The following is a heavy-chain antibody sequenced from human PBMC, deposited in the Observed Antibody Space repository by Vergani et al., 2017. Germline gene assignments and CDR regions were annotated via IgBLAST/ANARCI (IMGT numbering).Heavy chain of an antibody. CDR3: ARDQGRCSTSCSPRWYFDL. CDR1: GDSISSNNC. D-gene: IGHD2-2*01. Sequence: QVQLQESGPGLVKPPGTLSLTCAVSGDSISSNNCWTWVRQPPGKGLEWIGEICHTEDTKYSPSLKSRVTISVDTSKNQFSLKLSSVTAADTAVYYCARDQGRCSTSCSPRWYFDLWGRGTLVTVSS. J-gene: IGHJ2*01. CDR2: ICHTEDT. V-gene: IGHV4-4*03.